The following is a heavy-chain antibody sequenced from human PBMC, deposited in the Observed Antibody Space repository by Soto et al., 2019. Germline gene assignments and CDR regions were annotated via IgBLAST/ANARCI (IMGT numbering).Heavy chain of an antibody. Sequence: QVQLVQSGAEVKKPGSSVRVSCKASGGTLSTYTVSWVRQAPGQGLVWMGRIVPVLGTTHYAQIFRGRVTFTADIRTRTAFMELSSLSSEDTGVYYCASDRAIDGEHNWFGPRGQGTLVSVSS. CDR2: IVPVLGTT. V-gene: IGHV1-69*08. J-gene: IGHJ5*02. D-gene: IGHD3-3*01. CDR3: ASDRAIDGEHNWFGP. CDR1: GGTLSTYT.